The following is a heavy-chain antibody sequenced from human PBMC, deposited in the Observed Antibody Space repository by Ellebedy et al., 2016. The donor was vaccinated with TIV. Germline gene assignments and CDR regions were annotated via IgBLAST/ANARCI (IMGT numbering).Heavy chain of an antibody. CDR1: GGTFSSFT. V-gene: IGHV1-69*13. D-gene: IGHD3-22*01. Sequence: SVNVSCXASGGTFSSFTICWLRQAPGQGLEWMGGIIPIFGAALYAQKFQGRVTITADEPTSTVYMQLSSLRSEGTAVYYCARDRLPHYDSSGFFVPFDIWGQGTVVTVSS. CDR3: ARDRLPHYDSSGFFVPFDI. J-gene: IGHJ3*02. CDR2: IIPIFGAA.